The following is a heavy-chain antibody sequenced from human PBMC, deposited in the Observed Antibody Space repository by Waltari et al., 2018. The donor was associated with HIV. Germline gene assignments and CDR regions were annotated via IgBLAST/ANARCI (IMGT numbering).Heavy chain of an antibody. CDR2: IRAYNGNT. V-gene: IGHV1-18*01. Sequence: QVQLVQSGAEVKKPGASVKVSCKASGYTFTSYGISWVRQAPGQGLEWMGWIRAYNGNTHDAQKRQGRVTMTTDTSTSTAYMELRSLGSDDTAVYYWAGGIPSSSGWSVSDYGGQGTLVTVSS. D-gene: IGHD6-19*01. J-gene: IGHJ4*02. CDR1: GYTFTSYG. CDR3: AGGIPSSSGWSVSDY.